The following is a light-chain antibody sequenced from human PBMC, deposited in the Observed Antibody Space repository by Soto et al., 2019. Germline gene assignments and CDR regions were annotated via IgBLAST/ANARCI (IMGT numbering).Light chain of an antibody. CDR1: SSDVGGYNY. CDR3: SSYASSSKYVV. CDR2: DVS. V-gene: IGLV2-14*01. J-gene: IGLJ2*01. Sequence: QSALTQPASVSGSPGQSITISCTGTSSDVGGYNYVSWYQQHPGKAPKLMIYDVSNRPSGVSNRFSGSKSANTASLTISGLQAEDEADYHCSSYASSSKYVVFGGGTKLTVL.